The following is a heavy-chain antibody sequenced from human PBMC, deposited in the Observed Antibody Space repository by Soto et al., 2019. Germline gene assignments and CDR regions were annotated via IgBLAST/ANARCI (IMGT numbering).Heavy chain of an antibody. J-gene: IGHJ6*02. CDR3: AREASSWIRPLVYYYGMDV. CDR2: ISSSSSTI. CDR1: GFTFSSYS. Sequence: GGSLRLSCAASGFTFSSYSMNWVRQAPGKGLEWVSYISSSSSTIYYADSVKGRFTISRDNAKNSLYLQMNSLRDEDTAVYYCAREASSWIRPLVYYYGMDVWGQGTTVTVSS. V-gene: IGHV3-48*02. D-gene: IGHD5-18*01.